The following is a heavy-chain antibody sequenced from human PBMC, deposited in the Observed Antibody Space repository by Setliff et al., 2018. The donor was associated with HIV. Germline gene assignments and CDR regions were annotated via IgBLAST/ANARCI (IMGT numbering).Heavy chain of an antibody. V-gene: IGHV4-34*01. CDR2: IHPTGHI. CDR1: GGSLSSYY. CDR3: AAFDSGRDV. J-gene: IGHJ4*02. Sequence: KPSETLSLTCVAYGGSLSSYYWNWIRQTPGKGLEWIGEIHPTGHINYNPSYKSRVTVSLDTSKIQFSLKLNSVTAADTGVYYCAAFDSGRDVWGQGTLVTVSS. D-gene: IGHD6-19*01.